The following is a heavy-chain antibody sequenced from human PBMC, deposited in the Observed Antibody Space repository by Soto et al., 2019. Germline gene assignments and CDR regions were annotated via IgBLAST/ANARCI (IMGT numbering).Heavy chain of an antibody. Sequence: GGSLRLSCAASGLTFSSYEMNWVRQAPGKGLEWVSYISSSGSTIYYADSVKGRFTISRDNAKNSLYLQMNSLRAEDMAVYYCARDLGSFFDYWGQGTLVTVSS. J-gene: IGHJ4*02. V-gene: IGHV3-48*03. CDR3: ARDLGSFFDY. CDR1: GLTFSSYE. CDR2: ISSSGSTI. D-gene: IGHD1-26*01.